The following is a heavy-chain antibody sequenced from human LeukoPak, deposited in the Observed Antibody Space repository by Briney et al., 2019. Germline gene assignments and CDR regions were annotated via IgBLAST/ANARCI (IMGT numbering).Heavy chain of an antibody. D-gene: IGHD6-13*01. Sequence: SETLSLTCAVYGGSFSGYYWSWIRQPPGKGLEWIGEINHSGSTNYNPSLKSRVTISVDTSKNQFSLKLTSVTASDTAVYYCARVYYSNSYDYWYFDLWGRGTLVTVSS. J-gene: IGHJ2*01. CDR3: ARVYYSNSYDYWYFDL. V-gene: IGHV4-34*01. CDR1: GGSFSGYY. CDR2: INHSGST.